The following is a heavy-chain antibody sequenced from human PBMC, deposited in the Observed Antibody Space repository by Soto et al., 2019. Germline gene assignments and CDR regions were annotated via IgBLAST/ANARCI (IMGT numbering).Heavy chain of an antibody. D-gene: IGHD7-27*01. CDR3: ARGTPWGWGSVDAFDI. V-gene: IGHV4-31*03. J-gene: IGHJ3*02. CDR1: GGSISSGGYY. Sequence: SETLSLTCTVSGGSISSGGYYWSWIRQHPGKGLEWIGYIYYSGSTYYNPSLKSRVTISVDTSKNQFSLKLSSVTAADTAVYYCARGTPWGWGSVDAFDIWGQGTMVTVSS. CDR2: IYYSGST.